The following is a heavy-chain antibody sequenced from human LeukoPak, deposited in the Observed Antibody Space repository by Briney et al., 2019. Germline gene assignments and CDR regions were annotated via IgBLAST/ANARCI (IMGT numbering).Heavy chain of an antibody. Sequence: TSETLSLTCTVSGASISSTTYYWGWIRQPPRKGLEWIASIYYSGSTYYNPSLKSRVTISVDTSKNQFSLKLSSVTAADTAVYYCARQGPLRYFDWLTHDAFDIWGQGTMVTVSS. J-gene: IGHJ3*02. V-gene: IGHV4-39*01. CDR3: ARQGPLRYFDWLTHDAFDI. CDR1: GASISSTTYY. D-gene: IGHD3-9*01. CDR2: IYYSGST.